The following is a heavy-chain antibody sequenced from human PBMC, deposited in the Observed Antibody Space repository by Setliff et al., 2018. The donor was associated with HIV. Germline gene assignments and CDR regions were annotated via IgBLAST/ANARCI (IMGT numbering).Heavy chain of an antibody. Sequence: ETLSLTCTVSGGSISSYYWSWIRQPPGKGLEWIGYIYYSGSTNYNPSLKSRVTISVDTSKNQFSLKLSSVTAADTAVYYCARGSRGYSYAYYYYYMDVWGKGTTVTVSS. CDR1: GGSISSYY. J-gene: IGHJ6*03. CDR3: ARGSRGYSYAYYYYYMDV. D-gene: IGHD5-18*01. V-gene: IGHV4-59*01. CDR2: IYYSGST.